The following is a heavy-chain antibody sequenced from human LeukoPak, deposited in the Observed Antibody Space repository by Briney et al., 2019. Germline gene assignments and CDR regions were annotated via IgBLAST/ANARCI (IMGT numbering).Heavy chain of an antibody. J-gene: IGHJ6*02. V-gene: IGHV1-69*04. D-gene: IGHD3-22*01. CDR2: IIPILGIA. Sequence: SVKVSCKASGGTFSSYTISWVRQAPGQGLEWMGRIIPILGIANYAQKFQGRVTITADKSTSTAYMELSSLRSEDTAVYYCARDVYYDSSGYPDYYYYYGMDVWGQGTTVTVSS. CDR3: ARDVYYDSSGYPDYYYYYGMDV. CDR1: GGTFSSYT.